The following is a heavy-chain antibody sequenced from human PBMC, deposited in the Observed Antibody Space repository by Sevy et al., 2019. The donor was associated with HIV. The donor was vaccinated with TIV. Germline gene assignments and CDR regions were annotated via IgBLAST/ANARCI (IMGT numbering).Heavy chain of an antibody. CDR3: ARVLPYYDFLSGPRPYYYYYGMDV. J-gene: IGHJ6*02. CDR1: GGTFSSYA. V-gene: IGHV1-69*13. D-gene: IGHD3-3*01. Sequence: ASVKVSCKASGGTFSSYAISWVRQAPGQGLEWMGGIIPIFGTANYAQKFRGRVTITADESTSTAYMELSSLRSEDTAVYYCARVLPYYDFLSGPRPYYYYYGMDVWGQGTTVTVSS. CDR2: IIPIFGTA.